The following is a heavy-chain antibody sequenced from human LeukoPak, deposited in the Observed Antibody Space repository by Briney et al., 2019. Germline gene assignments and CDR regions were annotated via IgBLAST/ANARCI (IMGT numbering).Heavy chain of an antibody. CDR1: GGSISSYY. D-gene: IGHD6-6*01. CDR2: IYYSGST. V-gene: IGHV4-59*01. CDR3: ARGGIAARPFWGY. Sequence: SETLSLTCTVSGGSISSYYWSWIRQPPGKGLEWIGYIYYSGSTNYNPSLKSRVTISVDTSKNQFSLKLSSVTAADTAVYYCARGGIAARPFWGYWGQGTLVTVSS. J-gene: IGHJ4*02.